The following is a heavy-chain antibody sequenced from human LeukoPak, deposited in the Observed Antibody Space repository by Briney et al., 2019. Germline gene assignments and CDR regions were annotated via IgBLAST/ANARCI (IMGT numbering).Heavy chain of an antibody. Sequence: GGSLRLSCAASGFTVSSNYMSWVRQAPGKGLEWVSIIYTGGTTYYADSVKGRFTISRDNSRNTRSLQMNSLRAEDTAVYYCARGQGLWGQGTLVTVSS. J-gene: IGHJ4*02. V-gene: IGHV3-53*01. CDR1: GFTVSSNY. CDR2: IYTGGTT. CDR3: ARGQGL.